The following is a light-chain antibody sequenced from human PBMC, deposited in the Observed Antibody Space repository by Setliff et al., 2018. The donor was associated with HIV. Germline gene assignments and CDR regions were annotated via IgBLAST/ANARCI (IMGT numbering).Light chain of an antibody. CDR3: SSYTSRSTLV. CDR2: EVS. CDR1: SSDVGGYNY. Sequence: QSVLTQPASVSGSPGQSITISCTGTSSDVGGYNYVSWYQQHPGKAPKLMIYEVSNRPSGVSNRLSGSKSGNTASLSISGLQAEDEAVYYCSSYTSRSTLVFGTGTKVTVL. V-gene: IGLV2-14*01. J-gene: IGLJ1*01.